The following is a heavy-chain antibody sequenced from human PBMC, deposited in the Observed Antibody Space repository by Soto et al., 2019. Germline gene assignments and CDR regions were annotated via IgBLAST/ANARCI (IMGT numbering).Heavy chain of an antibody. CDR3: ARVLGSGSYPAYCFDS. CDR2: IHYSGST. Sequence: SGTLSLPFSVSGGSIRNGGYSWNWVRQHPGKGLERIGYIHYSGSTWYNLSLESRVTISVDTSKDQFSLKLRSVTAADTAVYYCARVLGSGSYPAYCFDSWGKGTLVTVSS. V-gene: IGHV4-31*03. D-gene: IGHD3-10*01. CDR1: GGSIRNGGYS. J-gene: IGHJ4*01.